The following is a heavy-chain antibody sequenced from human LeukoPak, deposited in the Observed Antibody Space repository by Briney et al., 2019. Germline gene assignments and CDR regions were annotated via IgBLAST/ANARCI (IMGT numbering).Heavy chain of an antibody. CDR2: INPNSGGT. CDR1: GYTFTSYD. V-gene: IGHV1-2*02. D-gene: IGHD3-9*01. Sequence: ASVKVSCKASGYTFTSYDINWVRQATGQGLEWMGWINPNSGGTNYAQKFQGRVTMTRDTSISTAYMELSRLRSDDTAVYYCARGSLTGYYFSYWGQGTLVTVSS. J-gene: IGHJ4*02. CDR3: ARGSLTGYYFSY.